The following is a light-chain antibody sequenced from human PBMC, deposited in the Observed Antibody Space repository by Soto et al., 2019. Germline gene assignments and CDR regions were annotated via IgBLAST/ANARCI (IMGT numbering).Light chain of an antibody. J-gene: IGKJ1*01. CDR3: QHYNNWPPT. Sequence: DIQMTQSPSTLSASIGDRVTITCRASQSISSWLAWYQQKPGKAPKLLIYKASSLESGVPSRFSGSGSGTEFTLTISSLQPDDFAVYYCQHYNNWPPTFGQGTKVEIK. CDR2: KAS. CDR1: QSISSW. V-gene: IGKV1-5*03.